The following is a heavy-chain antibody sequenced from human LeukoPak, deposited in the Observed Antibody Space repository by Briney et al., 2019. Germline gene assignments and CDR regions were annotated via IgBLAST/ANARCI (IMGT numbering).Heavy chain of an antibody. Sequence: ASVNVSCKASGYTFTSYGISWVRQAPGQGLEWMGWISAYNGNTNYAQKLQGRVTMTTDTSTSTAYMELRSLRSDDTAVYYCARDKYSSSWYPVDYWGQGTLVTVSS. D-gene: IGHD6-13*01. J-gene: IGHJ4*02. CDR1: GYTFTSYG. CDR3: ARDKYSSSWYPVDY. CDR2: ISAYNGNT. V-gene: IGHV1-18*01.